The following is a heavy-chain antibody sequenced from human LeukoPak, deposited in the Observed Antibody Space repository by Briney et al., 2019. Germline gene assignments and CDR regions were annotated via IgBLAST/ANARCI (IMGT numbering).Heavy chain of an antibody. CDR2: INPNSGGT. V-gene: IGHV1-2*02. CDR3: ASVSPIAAAVMGGAFDI. CDR1: GYTFTGYY. Sequence: VASVKASCKASGYTFTGYYMHWVRQAPGQGLEWMGWINPNSGGTNYAQKFQGRVTMTGDTSISTAYMELSRLRSDDTAVYYCASVSPIAAAVMGGAFDIWGQGTMVTVSS. J-gene: IGHJ3*02. D-gene: IGHD6-13*01.